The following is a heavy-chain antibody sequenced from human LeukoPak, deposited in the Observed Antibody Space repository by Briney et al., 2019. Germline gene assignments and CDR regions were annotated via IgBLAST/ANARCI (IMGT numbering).Heavy chain of an antibody. CDR1: GYTFTGYY. V-gene: IGHV1-2*02. Sequence: ASVKVSCKASGYTFTGYYMHWVRQAPGQGLEWMGWINPNSGGTNYAQKFQGRVTMTRDTSISTAYMELSRLRSDDTAVYYCASAGRFLEWLLYGYYVDYWGQGTLVTVSS. CDR3: ASAGRFLEWLLYGYYVDY. CDR2: INPNSGGT. J-gene: IGHJ4*02. D-gene: IGHD3-3*01.